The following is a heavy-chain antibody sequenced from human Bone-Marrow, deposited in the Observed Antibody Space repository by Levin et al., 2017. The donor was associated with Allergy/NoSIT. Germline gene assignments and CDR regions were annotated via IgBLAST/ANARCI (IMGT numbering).Heavy chain of an antibody. CDR2: VRRRGRET. CDR1: GFSISKYW. Sequence: ETLSLTCAASGFSISKYWMSWVRQAPGKGLEWVANVRRRGRETSYVDSVKGRFIVSRDDAKNSVYLQLNSLRVEDTAVYYCVRENSAPDYWGQGTLVTVSS. V-gene: IGHV3-7*01. CDR3: VRENSAPDY. J-gene: IGHJ4*02.